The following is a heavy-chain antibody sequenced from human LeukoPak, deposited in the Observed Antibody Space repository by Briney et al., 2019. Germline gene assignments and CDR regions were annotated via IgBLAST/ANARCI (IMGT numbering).Heavy chain of an antibody. CDR1: GFTFSSYS. D-gene: IGHD2-2*02. Sequence: PGGSMRLSCVASGFTFSSYSMNWVRQAPGKGLEWVSSISSSSSYIYYGDSVKGRFTISRDTAKNSLYLQMNSLRAEDTAVYYCASTLHVVVPAAIGYFDYWGQGTLVTVSS. CDR3: ASTLHVVVPAAIGYFDY. CDR2: ISSSSSYI. J-gene: IGHJ4*02. V-gene: IGHV3-21*01.